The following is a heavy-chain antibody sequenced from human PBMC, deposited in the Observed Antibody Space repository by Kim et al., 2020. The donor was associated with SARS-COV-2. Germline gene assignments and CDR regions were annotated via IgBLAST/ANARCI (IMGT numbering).Heavy chain of an antibody. CDR3: AKEALNGVPPYRYGSFDY. CDR2: ISGSGGST. Sequence: GGSLRLSCAASGFTFSNYAMSWVRQAPGKGLEWVSAISGSGGSTYYADSVKGRFTISRDNSKNTLYLQMNSLRAEDTAVYYCAKEALNGVPPYRYGSFDYWGQGTLVTVSS. CDR1: GFTFSNYA. V-gene: IGHV3-23*01. D-gene: IGHD5-18*01. J-gene: IGHJ4*02.